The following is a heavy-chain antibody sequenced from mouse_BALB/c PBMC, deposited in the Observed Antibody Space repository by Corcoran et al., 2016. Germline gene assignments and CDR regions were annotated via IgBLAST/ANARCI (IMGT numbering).Heavy chain of an antibody. CDR2: IDPETGGT. J-gene: IGHJ1*01. Sequence: QVQLQQSGAELVRPGASVTLSCKASGYTFTDYEMHWVKQTPLHGLEWIGAIDPETGGTAYNQKFKGKATLTADKSSSTAYMELRSLTSEDSAVHYCTRERDWYFDVWGAGTTVTVSS. V-gene: IGHV1-15*01. CDR1: GYTFTDYE. CDR3: TRERDWYFDV.